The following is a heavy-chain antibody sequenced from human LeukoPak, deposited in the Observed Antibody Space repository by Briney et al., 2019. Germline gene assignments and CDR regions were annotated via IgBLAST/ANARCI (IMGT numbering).Heavy chain of an antibody. V-gene: IGHV4-39*01. D-gene: IGHD3-3*01. Sequence: SETLSLTCTVSGCSISSSSYYWGWIRQPPGKGLEWIGSIYYSGSTYYNPSLKSRVTISVDTSKNQFSLKLSSVTAADTAVYYCATTVNYDFWSGYYRPFDYWGQGTLVTVSS. J-gene: IGHJ4*02. CDR3: ATTVNYDFWSGYYRPFDY. CDR1: GCSISSSSYY. CDR2: IYYSGST.